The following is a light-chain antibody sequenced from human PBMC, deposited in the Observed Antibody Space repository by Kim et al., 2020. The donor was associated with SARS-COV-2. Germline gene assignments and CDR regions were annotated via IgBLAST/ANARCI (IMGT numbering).Light chain of an antibody. CDR3: QLYNNWPPYT. Sequence: EIVMTQSPATLSVSPGERATLSCRASQSVSSNLAWYQQKPGQPPRLLIYGASTRVTGIPARFSGSGSGTEFTLTISSLQSEDFAVYYCQLYNNWPPYTVGQGTKLEI. V-gene: IGKV3-15*01. J-gene: IGKJ2*01. CDR2: GAS. CDR1: QSVSSN.